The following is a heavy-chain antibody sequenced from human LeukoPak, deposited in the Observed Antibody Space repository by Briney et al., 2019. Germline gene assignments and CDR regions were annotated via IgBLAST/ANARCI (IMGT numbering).Heavy chain of an antibody. CDR1: GGSFSGYY. J-gene: IGHJ3*02. V-gene: IGHV4-59*10. CDR2: IYTSGST. CDR3: AREGGVYSNGDAFDI. D-gene: IGHD4-11*01. Sequence: SETLSLTCAVYGGSFSGYYWSWIRQPPGKGLEWIGRIYTSGSTNYNPSLKSRVTISVDTSKNQFSLKLSSVTAADTAVYYCAREGGVYSNGDAFDIWGQGTMVTVSS.